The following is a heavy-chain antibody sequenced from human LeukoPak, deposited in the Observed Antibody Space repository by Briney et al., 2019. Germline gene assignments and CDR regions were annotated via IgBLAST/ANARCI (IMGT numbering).Heavy chain of an antibody. J-gene: IGHJ4*02. CDR1: CGSISSYY. D-gene: IGHD1-26*01. Sequence: SETLSLTCTVACGSISSYYWSWIRQPPGKGLEWIGFIDYSGGTNYNPSLKSRVTISVDTSKNQFSLQLSSVTAADTAMYYCARINVGATVDCWGQGTLVTVSS. V-gene: IGHV4-59*01. CDR2: IDYSGGT. CDR3: ARINVGATVDC.